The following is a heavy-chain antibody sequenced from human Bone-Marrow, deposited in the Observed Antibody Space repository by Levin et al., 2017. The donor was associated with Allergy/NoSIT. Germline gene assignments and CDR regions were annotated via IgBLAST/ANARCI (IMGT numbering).Heavy chain of an antibody. CDR1: GYSFTSYW. J-gene: IGHJ5*02. D-gene: IGHD2-2*02. CDR2: IYPGDSDT. CDR3: ARHGDIVVVPAAILPINAPPPGNWFDP. V-gene: IGHV5-51*01. Sequence: GESLKISCKGSGYSFTSYWIGWVRQMPGKGLEWMGIIYPGDSDTRYSPSFQGQVTISADKSISTAYLQWSSLKASDTAMYYCARHGDIVVVPAAILPINAPPPGNWFDPWGQGTLVTVSS.